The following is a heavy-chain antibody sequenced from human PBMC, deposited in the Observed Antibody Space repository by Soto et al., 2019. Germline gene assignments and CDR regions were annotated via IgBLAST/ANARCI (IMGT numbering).Heavy chain of an antibody. J-gene: IGHJ4*02. D-gene: IGHD3-10*01. CDR3: AKVATLITMVRGVYFDP. V-gene: IGHV3-23*01. Sequence: EVQLLESGGGLVQPGGSLRLSCAASGFTFSSYAMTWVRQAPGKGLEWVSAMSGNGGGTYYADSVKGRFTISRDYSKNTVYLQMNSLRAEDTAVYYCAKVATLITMVRGVYFDPWCQGTLVTVSA. CDR2: MSGNGGGT. CDR1: GFTFSSYA.